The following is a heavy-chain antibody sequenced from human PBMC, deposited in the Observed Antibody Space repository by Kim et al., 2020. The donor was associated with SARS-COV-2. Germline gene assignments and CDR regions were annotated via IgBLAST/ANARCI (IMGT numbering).Heavy chain of an antibody. CDR3: ATIGQWEPLKATSFDY. CDR2: ISSSGSTI. J-gene: IGHJ4*02. CDR1: GFTFSSYE. V-gene: IGHV3-48*03. D-gene: IGHD1-26*01. Sequence: GGSLRLSCAASGFTFSSYEMNWVRQAPGKGLEWVSYISSSGSTIYYADSVKGRFTISRDNAKNSLYLQMNSLRAEDTAVYYCATIGQWEPLKATSFDYWGQGTLVTVSS.